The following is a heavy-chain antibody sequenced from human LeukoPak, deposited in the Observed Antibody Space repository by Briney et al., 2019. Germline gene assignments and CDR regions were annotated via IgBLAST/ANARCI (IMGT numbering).Heavy chain of an antibody. D-gene: IGHD3-10*01. V-gene: IGHV6-1*01. CDR3: ARDPNFTGWFGFDY. J-gene: IGHJ4*02. CDR2: TYYRSKWSY. Sequence: SQTLSLTCDISGDSVSTNTGAWNWIRQSPSRGLEWLGRTYYRSKWSYDYAVSVSSRITISPDTSKNQLSLQVNSVTPDDTAVYYCARDPNFTGWFGFDYWGQGILVTVSS. CDR1: GDSVSTNTGA.